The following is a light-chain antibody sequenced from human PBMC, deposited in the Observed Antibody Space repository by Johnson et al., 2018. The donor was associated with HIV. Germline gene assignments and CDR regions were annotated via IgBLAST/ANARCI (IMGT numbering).Light chain of an antibody. CDR3: GTWDTSLTKGGV. Sequence: QSVLTQPPSVSAAPGQKVTISCSGSSSTIGNNYVSWYQVLPGTAPKLVIYKNDKRPSGIPDRFSGSKSGTSATLGITGLQTGDEADYYCGTWDTSLTKGGVFGTGSKVTVL. CDR1: SSTIGNNY. J-gene: IGLJ1*01. V-gene: IGLV1-51*02. CDR2: KND.